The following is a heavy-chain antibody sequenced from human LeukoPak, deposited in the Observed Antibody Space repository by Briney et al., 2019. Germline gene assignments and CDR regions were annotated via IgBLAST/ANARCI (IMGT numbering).Heavy chain of an antibody. Sequence: GGSLRLSCAASGFTFSNAWMSWARQAPGKGLEWVSYISSSSSTIYYADSVKGRFTISRDNAKNSLYLQMNSLRAEDTAVYYCARGTTAAAEGYWGQGTLVTVSS. CDR3: ARGTTAAAEGY. J-gene: IGHJ4*02. D-gene: IGHD6-13*01. CDR1: GFTFSNAW. CDR2: ISSSSSTI. V-gene: IGHV3-48*01.